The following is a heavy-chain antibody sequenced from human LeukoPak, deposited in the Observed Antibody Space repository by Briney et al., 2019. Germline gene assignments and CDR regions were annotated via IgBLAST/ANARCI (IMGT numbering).Heavy chain of an antibody. J-gene: IGHJ5*02. V-gene: IGHV3-7*05. CDR2: IKQDGSEK. D-gene: IGHD6-6*01. CDR1: GFTFSSYW. CDR3: ARVKGSSSRWFDP. Sequence: QTGGSLRLSCAASGFTFSSYWMSWVRQAPGKGLEWVANIKQDGSEKYYVDSVKGRFTISRDNAKNSLYLQMNSLRAEDTAVYYCARVKGSSSRWFDPWGQGTLVTVSS.